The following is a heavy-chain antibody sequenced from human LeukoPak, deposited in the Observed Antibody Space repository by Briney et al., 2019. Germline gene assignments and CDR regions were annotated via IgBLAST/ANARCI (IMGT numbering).Heavy chain of an antibody. J-gene: IGHJ4*02. CDR3: ARGRYYYDSSGYHYFDY. CDR1: GYTFSGYY. Sequence: ASVKVSCKASGYTFSGYYMHWVRQAPGQGLEWMGWINPNSGGTNYAQKFQGRVTMTRDTSISTAYMELSRLRSDDTAVYYCARGRYYYDSSGYHYFDYWGQGTLVTVSS. V-gene: IGHV1-2*02. CDR2: INPNSGGT. D-gene: IGHD3-22*01.